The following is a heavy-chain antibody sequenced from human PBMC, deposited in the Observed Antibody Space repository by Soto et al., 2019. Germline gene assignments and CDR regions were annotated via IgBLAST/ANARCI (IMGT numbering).Heavy chain of an antibody. CDR3: ARPLGWRDAFEM. J-gene: IGHJ3*02. CDR1: GFTFRDHW. Sequence: EVQLVESGGGLVKPGGSLRLSCTASGFTFRDHWMSWVRQAPGKGLEWVANIKEDGSDEYSVDAVKGRFTISKDNAKNSLYLQMNSLRAEDTAMYYCARPLGWRDAFEMWGQGTMVTVSS. V-gene: IGHV3-7*01. D-gene: IGHD2-15*01. CDR2: IKEDGSDE.